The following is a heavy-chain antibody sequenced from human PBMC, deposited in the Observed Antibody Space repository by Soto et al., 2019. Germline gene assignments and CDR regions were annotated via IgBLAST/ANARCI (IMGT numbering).Heavy chain of an antibody. CDR1: GYTFSNYG. Sequence: QVQLVQSGAEVKKPGASVKVSCKASGYTFSNYGISWVRQAPGQGLEWMGWISAYNGNTKYAQKLQXRXTXAPDTSTSTAYMELRSLRADDTAVDYCARDSPPVDYWGQGTLVPVSS. V-gene: IGHV1-18*01. J-gene: IGHJ4*02. CDR2: ISAYNGNT. CDR3: ARDSPPVDY.